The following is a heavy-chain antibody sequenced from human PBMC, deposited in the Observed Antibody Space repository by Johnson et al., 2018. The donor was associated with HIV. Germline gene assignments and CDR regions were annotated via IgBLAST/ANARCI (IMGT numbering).Heavy chain of an antibody. CDR3: AREDTPFGYPHEGDAFDI. D-gene: IGHD3-16*01. CDR1: GFTVSSNY. Sequence: VQLVESGGGLIQPGGSLRLSCAASGFTVSSNYMSWVRQAPGKGLEWVSGIGTAGDTYYPGSVKGRFTISRENAKNSLYLQMNSLRDGDTALYYCAREDTPFGYPHEGDAFDIWGQGTMVTVSA. CDR2: IGTAGDT. J-gene: IGHJ3*02. V-gene: IGHV3-13*01.